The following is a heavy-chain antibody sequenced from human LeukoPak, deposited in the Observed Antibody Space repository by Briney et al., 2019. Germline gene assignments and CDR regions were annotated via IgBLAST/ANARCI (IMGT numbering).Heavy chain of an antibody. CDR1: GFTFNNHA. CDR3: ARAGGSRYYYAMDV. J-gene: IGHJ6*02. V-gene: IGHV3-23*01. D-gene: IGHD3-16*01. CDR2: ITVNGDGT. Sequence: GGSLRLSCAASGFTFNNHAMSWARQAPGKGLEWVSSITVNGDGTNYADAVKGRFTISRDNSKNTLYLQMNSLRAEDTAFYYCARAGGSRYYYAMDVWGQGTTVTVSS.